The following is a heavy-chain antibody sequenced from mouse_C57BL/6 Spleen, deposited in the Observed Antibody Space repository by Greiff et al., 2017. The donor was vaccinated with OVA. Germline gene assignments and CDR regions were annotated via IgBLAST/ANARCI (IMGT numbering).Heavy chain of an antibody. V-gene: IGHV1-64*01. CDR2: IHPNSGST. D-gene: IGHD1-1*01. J-gene: IGHJ4*01. Sequence: QVQLQQPGAELVKPGASVKLSCKASGYTFTSYWMHWVKQRPGQGLEWIGMIHPNSGSTNYNEKFKSKATLTVDKSSSTTYMQLSSLTSADSAVYYCARTHYGSSYNYAMDYWGQGTSVTVSS. CDR1: GYTFTSYW. CDR3: ARTHYGSSYNYAMDY.